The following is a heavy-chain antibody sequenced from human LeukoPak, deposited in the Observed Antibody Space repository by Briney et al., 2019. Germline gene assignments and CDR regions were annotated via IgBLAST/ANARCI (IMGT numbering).Heavy chain of an antibody. CDR3: AREGGYSGYLDY. Sequence: PSETLSLTCNVSGGSITNYYWSWIRQPPGKGLEWIGRIYSTGSTNYTPSLKSRVTLPVDTSKSQFSLKLTSVTAADTAVYYCAREGGYSGYLDYWGHGALVTVSS. CDR2: IYSTGST. V-gene: IGHV4-4*07. J-gene: IGHJ4*01. CDR1: GGSITNYY. D-gene: IGHD5-12*01.